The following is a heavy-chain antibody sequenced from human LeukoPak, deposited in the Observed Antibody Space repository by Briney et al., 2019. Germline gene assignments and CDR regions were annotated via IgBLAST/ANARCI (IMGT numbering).Heavy chain of an antibody. CDR2: ISHSGST. V-gene: IGHV4-34*01. CDR3: ARRIKGPPDNKAIVVVPAAQWRTGFDP. J-gene: IGHJ5*02. Sequence: PSETLSLTCAVYGGSFSGYYWSWIRQPPGKGLEWIGEISHSGSTNYNPSLKSRVTISVDTSKNQFSLKLSSVTAADTAVYYCARRIKGPPDNKAIVVVPAAQWRTGFDPWGQGTLVTVSS. CDR1: GGSFSGYY. D-gene: IGHD2-2*01.